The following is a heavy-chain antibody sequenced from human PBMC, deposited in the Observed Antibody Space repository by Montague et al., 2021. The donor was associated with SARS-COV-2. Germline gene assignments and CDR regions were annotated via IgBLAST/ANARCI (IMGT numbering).Heavy chain of an antibody. D-gene: IGHD2-8*01. Sequence: TLSLTCTVSGGSISSGGYYWSWIRQHPGKGLEWIGYIYYSGSTNYNPSLKSRLTISVDTSKNQFSLKLGSVTAADTAVYYRARGEGVMVYVYGMDVWGQGTTVTVSS. CDR1: GGSISSGGYY. J-gene: IGHJ6*02. CDR3: ARGEGVMVYVYGMDV. V-gene: IGHV4-31*03. CDR2: IYYSGST.